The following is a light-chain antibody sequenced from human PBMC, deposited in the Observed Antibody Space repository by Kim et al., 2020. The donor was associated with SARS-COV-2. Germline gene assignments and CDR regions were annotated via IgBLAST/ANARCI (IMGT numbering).Light chain of an antibody. V-gene: IGLV2-14*03. CDR1: SSDVGGYNY. CDR3: SSYTSTSTPYV. J-gene: IGLJ1*01. Sequence: QSALTQPASVSGSPGQSITISCTGTSSDVGGYNYVSWYQQHTVKAPKLMIYDVSNRPSGVSNRFSGSKSGNTASLTISGLQAEDEADYYCSSYTSTSTPYVLGTGNKVSV. CDR2: DVS.